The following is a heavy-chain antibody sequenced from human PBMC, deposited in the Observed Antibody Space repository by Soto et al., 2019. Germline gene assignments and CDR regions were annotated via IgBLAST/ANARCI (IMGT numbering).Heavy chain of an antibody. Sequence: EVHLLESGGGLVKPGGSLRLSCAASGFTFTNAWMTWICQVPGKGLEWVGRIQSKTDGATTDHAAHVKGRFTISRDYSKNTLYLDMNSLKTEDTALYYCTTSNYYESGTYPQAPFDYWGPGTLVTVSS. CDR2: IQSKTDGATT. CDR3: TTSNYYESGTYPQAPFDY. D-gene: IGHD3-10*01. J-gene: IGHJ4*02. V-gene: IGHV3-15*07. CDR1: GFTFTNAW.